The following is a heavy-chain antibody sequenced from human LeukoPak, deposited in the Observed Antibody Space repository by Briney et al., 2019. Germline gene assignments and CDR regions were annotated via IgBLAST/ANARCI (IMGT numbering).Heavy chain of an antibody. CDR3: AKGCGSTSCWSSFDY. V-gene: IGHV3-74*01. CDR1: GFTFSSYR. Sequence: TGGSLRLSCAASGFTFSSYRMHWVRQAPGKGLVWVSRIQSDGSSASYADSVKGRFTISRDNSKNTLYLQMNSLRAEDTAVYYCAKGCGSTSCWSSFDYWGQGTLVTVSS. CDR2: IQSDGSSA. D-gene: IGHD2-2*01. J-gene: IGHJ4*02.